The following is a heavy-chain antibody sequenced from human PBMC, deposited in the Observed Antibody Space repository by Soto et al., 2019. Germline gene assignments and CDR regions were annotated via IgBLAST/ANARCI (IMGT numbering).Heavy chain of an antibody. J-gene: IGHJ5*02. CDR2: ISAYNGNT. CDR3: AGYCSSTSCQNWFDP. V-gene: IGHV1-18*01. CDR1: GYTFTSYG. D-gene: IGHD2-2*01. Sequence: ASVKVSCKASGYTFTSYGISWVRQAPGQGLEWMGWISAYNGNTNYAQKLQGRVTMTTDTSTSTAYMELRSLRSDDTAVYYCAGYCSSTSCQNWFDPWGQGTLVTVSS.